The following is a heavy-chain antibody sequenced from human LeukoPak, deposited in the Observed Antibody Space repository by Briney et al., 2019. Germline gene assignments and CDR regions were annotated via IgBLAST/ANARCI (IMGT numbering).Heavy chain of an antibody. CDR2: ISSSGSTI. CDR3: ARDLGPAVAVDY. CDR1: GFTFSDYY. D-gene: IGHD6-19*01. J-gene: IGHJ4*02. Sequence: GGSLRLSWAASGFTFSDYYMSWIRQAPGKGLEGVSYISSSGSTIYYADSVKGRFTISRDSAKNSLYLQMNRLRAEDTAVYYCARDLGPAVAVDYWGQGTLVTVSS. V-gene: IGHV3-11*01.